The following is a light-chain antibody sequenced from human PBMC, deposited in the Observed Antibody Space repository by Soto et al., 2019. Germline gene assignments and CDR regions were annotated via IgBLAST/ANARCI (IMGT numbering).Light chain of an antibody. J-gene: IGKJ4*01. CDR3: QNFNSAPLT. Sequence: IQMTQSPSSLSASVGDRVTITCRASQGIRNYLAWYQQRPGKVPKLLIYAASTLQSGVPSRFSGSGSGTDFTLTISSLQPEDVATYYCQNFNSAPLTFGGGTKVEIK. CDR1: QGIRNY. V-gene: IGKV1-27*01. CDR2: AAS.